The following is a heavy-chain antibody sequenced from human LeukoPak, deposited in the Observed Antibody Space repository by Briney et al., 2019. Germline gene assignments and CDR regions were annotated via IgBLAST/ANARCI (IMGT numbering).Heavy chain of an antibody. CDR3: ARGARGSGWRVFDY. D-gene: IGHD6-19*01. CDR1: GFTFSSYA. J-gene: IGHJ4*02. Sequence: GGSLRLSCAASGFTFSSYAMHWVRQAPGKGLEWVALISYDGGNKYSADSVRGRFTISRDNSKNTLYLQMNSLRAEDTSVYYCARGARGSGWRVFDYWGQGTLVTVSS. V-gene: IGHV3-30*04. CDR2: ISYDGGNK.